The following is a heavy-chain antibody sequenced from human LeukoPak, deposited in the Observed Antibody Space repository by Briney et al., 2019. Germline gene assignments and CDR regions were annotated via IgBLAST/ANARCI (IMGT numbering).Heavy chain of an antibody. V-gene: IGHV4-34*01. D-gene: IGHD2-15*01. J-gene: IGHJ4*02. Sequence: SETLSLTCAVYGGSFSGYYWSWIRQPPGKGLEWIGEINHSGSTNYNPSLKSRVTISVDTSKNQFSLKLSSVTAADTAVYYCARGTVNYCSGGSCYLYYFDYWGRGTLVTVSS. CDR3: ARGTVNYCSGGSCYLYYFDY. CDR1: GGSFSGYY. CDR2: INHSGST.